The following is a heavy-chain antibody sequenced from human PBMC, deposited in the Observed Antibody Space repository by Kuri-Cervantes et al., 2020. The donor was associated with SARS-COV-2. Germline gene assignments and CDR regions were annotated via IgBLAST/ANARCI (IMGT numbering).Heavy chain of an antibody. CDR3: ARDSPGATNWFDP. CDR2: IYYSGST. V-gene: IGHV4-59*01. Sequence: SETLSLTCTVSGGSISSYYWSWIRQPPGKGLEWTGYIYYSGSTNYNPSLKSRVTISVDTSKNQFSLKLSSVTAADTAVYYCARDSPGATNWFDPWGQGTLVTVSS. J-gene: IGHJ5*02. D-gene: IGHD6-25*01. CDR1: GGSISSYY.